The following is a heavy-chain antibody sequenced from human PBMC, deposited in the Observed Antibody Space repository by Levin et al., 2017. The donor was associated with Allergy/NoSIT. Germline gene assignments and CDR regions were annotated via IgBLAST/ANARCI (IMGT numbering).Heavy chain of an antibody. Sequence: SLKISCAASGFTFDDYAMHWVRQAPGKGLEWVSGISWNSGSIGYADSVKGRFTISRDNAKNSLYLQMNSLRAEDTALYYCAKGNSSGYYFPHFDYWGQGTLVTVSS. D-gene: IGHD3-22*01. V-gene: IGHV3-9*01. J-gene: IGHJ4*02. CDR1: GFTFDDYA. CDR3: AKGNSSGYYFPHFDY. CDR2: ISWNSGSI.